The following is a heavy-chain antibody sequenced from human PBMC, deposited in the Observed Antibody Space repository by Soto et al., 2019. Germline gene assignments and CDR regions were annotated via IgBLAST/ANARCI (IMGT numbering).Heavy chain of an antibody. D-gene: IGHD2-8*02. Sequence: PGGSLRLSCAASGFTFSNAWMSWVRQAPGKGLKWVGRIKSKTDGGTTDYAAPVKGRFTISRDDSKNTLYLQMNSLKTEDTAVYYCTTETVVYAIYYYYMDVWGKGTTVTVSS. CDR3: TTETVVYAIYYYYMDV. CDR1: GFTFSNAW. V-gene: IGHV3-15*01. CDR2: IKSKTDGGTT. J-gene: IGHJ6*03.